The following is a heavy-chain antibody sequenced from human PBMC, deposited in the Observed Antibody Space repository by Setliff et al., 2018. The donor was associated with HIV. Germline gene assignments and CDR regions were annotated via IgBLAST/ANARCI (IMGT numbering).Heavy chain of an antibody. V-gene: IGHV4-59*12. CDR1: GGSISSYY. Sequence: PSETLSLTCTVSGGSISSYYWSWIRQPPGKGLEWIAYIYYGVGTNYNPSLKSRVTISVDTSKNQFSLKLRSVTAADTAVYYCASLPPLYDSSGYYFGYWGQGTLVTVSS. J-gene: IGHJ4*02. D-gene: IGHD3-22*01. CDR3: ASLPPLYDSSGYYFGY. CDR2: IYYGVGT.